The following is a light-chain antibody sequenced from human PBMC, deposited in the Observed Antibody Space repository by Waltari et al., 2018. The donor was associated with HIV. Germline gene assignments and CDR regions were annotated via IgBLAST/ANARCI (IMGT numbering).Light chain of an antibody. J-gene: IGLJ2*01. CDR1: HSDIGGYNY. CDR2: EVT. V-gene: IGLV2-8*01. Sequence: QSALTQPPSASVSPGQSVTISCTGTHSDIGGYNYVSWYQQQPGKAPKLVISEVTKRPSGVPLRFSGSKSGTTASLTVSGLQAEDEADYYCSSYADKNGFYVVFGGGTKLTVL. CDR3: SSYADKNGFYVV.